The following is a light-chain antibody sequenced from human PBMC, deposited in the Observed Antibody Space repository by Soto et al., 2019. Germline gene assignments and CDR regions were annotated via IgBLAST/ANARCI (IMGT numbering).Light chain of an antibody. J-gene: IGLJ2*01. Sequence: QSVLTQPPSVSAAPGQKVTISCSGSRSNIGNNYVSWYQQLPGTAPKLLIYDNNKRPSGIPDRFSGSKSGTSATLGITGLQTGDEADYYCGTWDSSLSAVVFGGRIQLTVL. CDR2: DNN. CDR1: RSNIGNNY. V-gene: IGLV1-51*01. CDR3: GTWDSSLSAVV.